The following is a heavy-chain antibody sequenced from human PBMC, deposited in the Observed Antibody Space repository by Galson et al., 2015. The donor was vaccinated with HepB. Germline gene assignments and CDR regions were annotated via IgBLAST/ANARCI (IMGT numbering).Heavy chain of an antibody. D-gene: IGHD3-10*01. CDR1: GFSLNSRGMC. V-gene: IGHV2-70*01. CDR3: ARTTMLRGVYKWFDS. J-gene: IGHJ5*01. CDR2: IDWDDDK. Sequence: PALVKPTQTLTLTCTFSGFSLNSRGMCVSWIRQSPGKALEWLALIDWDDDKKYSTSLKTRLTISKDTSKNQVVLSMTNMDPVDTATYYCARTTMLRGVYKWFDSWGQGTLVTVSS.